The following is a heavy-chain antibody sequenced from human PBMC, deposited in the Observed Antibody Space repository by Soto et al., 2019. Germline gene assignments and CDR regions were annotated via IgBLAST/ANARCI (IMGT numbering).Heavy chain of an antibody. CDR1: GFTFSSYS. Sequence: GGALRLSCAASGFTFSSYSMNWVRQAPGKGLEWVSSISSSSSYIYYADSVKGRFTISRDNAKNSLYLQMNSLRAEDTAVYYCASGTGSSWPRGFDYWGQGTLVTVSS. D-gene: IGHD6-13*01. V-gene: IGHV3-21*01. CDR3: ASGTGSSWPRGFDY. J-gene: IGHJ4*02. CDR2: ISSSSSYI.